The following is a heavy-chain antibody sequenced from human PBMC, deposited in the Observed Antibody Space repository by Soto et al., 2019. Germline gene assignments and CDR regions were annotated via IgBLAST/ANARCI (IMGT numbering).Heavy chain of an antibody. J-gene: IGHJ6*02. V-gene: IGHV4-61*01. D-gene: IGHD2-2*01. CDR3: ARDTWVPAAPYYYYGMDV. CDR2: IYYSGST. CDR1: GGSVSSGSYY. Sequence: SETLSLTCTVSGGSVSSGSYYWSWIRQPPGKGLEWIGYIYYSGSTNYNPSPKSRVTISVDTSKNQFSLKLSSVTAADTAVYYCARDTWVPAAPYYYYGMDVWGQGTTVTVSS.